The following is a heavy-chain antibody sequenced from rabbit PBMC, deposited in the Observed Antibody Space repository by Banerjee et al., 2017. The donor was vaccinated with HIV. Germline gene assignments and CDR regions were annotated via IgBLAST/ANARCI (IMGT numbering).Heavy chain of an antibody. D-gene: IGHD4-1*01. CDR3: ARDLAGVIGWNFGL. J-gene: IGHJ3*01. CDR1: GFSFSSSHW. Sequence: QSLEESGGDLVKPGASLTLTCTASGFSFSSSHWICWVRQAPGKGLEWIGTIYAGSTGSTYYASWAKGRFTISKTSSTTVTLQMTSLTAADTATYLCARDLAGVIGWNFGLWGQGTLVTVS. CDR2: IYAGSTGST. V-gene: IGHV1S40*01.